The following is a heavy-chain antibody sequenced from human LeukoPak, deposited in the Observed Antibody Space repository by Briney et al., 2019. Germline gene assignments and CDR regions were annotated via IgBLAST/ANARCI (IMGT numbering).Heavy chain of an antibody. CDR2: ISYDGSNK. J-gene: IGHJ5*02. V-gene: IGHV3-30*18. D-gene: IGHD2-8*01. CDR3: AKVYATYYNWFDP. Sequence: PGGSLRLSCAASGFTFSSYGMHWVRQAPGKGLEWVAVISYDGSNKYYADSVKGRFTISRDNSKNTLYLQMNSLRAEDTAVYYCAKVYATYYNWFDPWGQGTLVTVSS. CDR1: GFTFSSYG.